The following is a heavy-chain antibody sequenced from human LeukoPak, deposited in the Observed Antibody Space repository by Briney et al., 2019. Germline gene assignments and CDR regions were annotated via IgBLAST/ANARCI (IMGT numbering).Heavy chain of an antibody. V-gene: IGHV1-18*01. CDR3: ARDLNEIGNGAFDI. D-gene: IGHD2/OR15-2a*01. J-gene: IGHJ3*02. CDR2: ISAYNGNT. CDR1: GYTFTSYG. Sequence: ASVKVSCKASGYTFTSYGISWVRQPPGQGLEWMGWISAYNGNTNYAQKLQGRVTMTTDTSTSTAYMELRSLRSDDTAVYYCARDLNEIGNGAFDIWGQGTMVTVSS.